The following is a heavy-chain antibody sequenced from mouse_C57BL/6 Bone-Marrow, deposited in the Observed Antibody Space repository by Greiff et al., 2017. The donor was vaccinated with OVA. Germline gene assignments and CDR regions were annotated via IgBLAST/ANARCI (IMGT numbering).Heavy chain of an antibody. CDR2: IDPEDGET. Sequence: EVQLQQSGAELVKPGASVKMSCTASGFNITDYYMPWVKQRPEQGLEWIGRIDPEDGETKYAQKFQGKATITADTSANTAYLQLSSLSTEYTTVNYCARSEDYCWYFDGWGTGTTVTVSS. V-gene: IGHV14-2*01. J-gene: IGHJ1*03. D-gene: IGHD1-1*01. CDR1: GFNITDYY. CDR3: ARSEDYCWYFDG.